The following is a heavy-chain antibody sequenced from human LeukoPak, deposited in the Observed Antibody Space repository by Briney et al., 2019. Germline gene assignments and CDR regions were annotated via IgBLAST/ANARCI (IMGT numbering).Heavy chain of an antibody. CDR1: GYDFASYW. J-gene: IGHJ5*02. D-gene: IGHD6-13*01. Sequence: GESLKISCKGSGYDFASYWIAWVRQMPGKGLEWMGIIYPGDSDTRYSPSFQGQVTISADKSISSAYLQWTTLKASDSAMYYCARTRRIAAAVYSWFDPWGQGTLVTVSP. CDR2: IYPGDSDT. CDR3: ARTRRIAAAVYSWFDP. V-gene: IGHV5-51*01.